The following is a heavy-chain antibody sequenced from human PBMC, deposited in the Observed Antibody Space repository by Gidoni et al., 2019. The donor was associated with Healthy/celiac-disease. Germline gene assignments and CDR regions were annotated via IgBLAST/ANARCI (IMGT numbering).Heavy chain of an antibody. CDR2: IIPILGIA. CDR3: ARESTVTTYHDAFDI. J-gene: IGHJ3*02. CDR1: RGTSSSYT. V-gene: IGHV1-69*08. D-gene: IGHD4-17*01. Sequence: QVQLVQSGAEVKKPGSSLKVSCKSSRGTSSSYTISWVRQAPGQGLEWMGRIIPILGIANDAQKFQGRVTITADKSTSTAYMELSSLRSEDTAVYYWARESTVTTYHDAFDIWGQGTMVTVSS.